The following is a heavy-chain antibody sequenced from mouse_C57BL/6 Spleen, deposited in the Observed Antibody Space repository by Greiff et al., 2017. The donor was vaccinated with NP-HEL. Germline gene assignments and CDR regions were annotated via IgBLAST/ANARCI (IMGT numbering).Heavy chain of an antibody. Sequence: EVKVEESGEGLVKPGGSLKLSCAASGFTFSSYAMSWVRQTPEKRLEWVAYISSGGDYIYYADTVKGRFTISRDNARNTLYLQMSSLKSEDTAMYYCTRDRRIYYGYDDAMDYWGQGTSVTVSS. CDR3: TRDRRIYYGYDDAMDY. CDR1: GFTFSSYA. CDR2: ISSGGDYI. J-gene: IGHJ4*01. D-gene: IGHD2-2*01. V-gene: IGHV5-9-1*02.